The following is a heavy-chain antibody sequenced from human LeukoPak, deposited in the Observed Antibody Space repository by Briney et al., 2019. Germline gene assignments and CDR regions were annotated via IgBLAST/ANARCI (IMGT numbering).Heavy chain of an antibody. J-gene: IGHJ2*01. CDR3: ARVTPPNYYDSSSAWYFDL. V-gene: IGHV3-11*01. CDR2: VTGSGDAK. Sequence: GGFLRLSCAASGFTFSGSYMTWIRRAPGKGPEWISSVTGSGDAKYYAGSVKGRFTISRDNAKNSSYLQINSLRAEDTAVYYCARVTPPNYYDSSSAWYFDLWGRGTRVAVSS. CDR1: GFTFSGSY. D-gene: IGHD3-22*01.